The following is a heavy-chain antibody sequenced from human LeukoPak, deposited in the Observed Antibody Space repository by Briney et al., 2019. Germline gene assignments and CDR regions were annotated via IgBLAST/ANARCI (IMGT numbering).Heavy chain of an antibody. D-gene: IGHD3-22*01. CDR2: IWYDGSNK. CDR3: ARDRLEPTHYYDSSGWFDY. J-gene: IGHJ4*02. CDR1: GFTFSSYG. V-gene: IGHV3-33*01. Sequence: GRSLRHSCAASGFTFSSYGMHWVRQAPGKGLEWVADIWYDGSNKYYADSVKGRFTISRDNSKNTLYLQMNSLRAENTAVYYCARDRLEPTHYYDSSGWFDYWGQGTLVTVSS.